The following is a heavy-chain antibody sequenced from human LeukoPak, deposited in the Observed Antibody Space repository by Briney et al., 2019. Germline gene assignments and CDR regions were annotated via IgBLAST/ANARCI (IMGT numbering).Heavy chain of an antibody. D-gene: IGHD2-2*02. CDR2: IRYDGSNK. CDR1: GFTFSSYG. CDR3: AKDRGGYCSSTSCYRGYYYMDV. V-gene: IGHV3-30*02. Sequence: PGGSLRLSCAASGFTFSSYGMHWVRQAPGKGLELVAFIRYDGSNKYYADSVKGRFTISRDNSKKTLYLQMNSLRAEDTAVYYCAKDRGGYCSSTSCYRGYYYMDVWGKGTTVTVSS. J-gene: IGHJ6*03.